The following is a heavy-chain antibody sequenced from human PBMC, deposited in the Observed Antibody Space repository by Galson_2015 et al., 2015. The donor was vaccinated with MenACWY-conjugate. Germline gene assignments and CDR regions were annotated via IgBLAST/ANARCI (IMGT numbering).Heavy chain of an antibody. CDR3: ASPVRIRMTVSVPYYFDH. J-gene: IGHJ4*02. Sequence: SLRLSCAASGFTLSHYCMSWVRQAPGKGLEWVATIKDDGGEKYFVDSVKGRFTVSRDDAKNALFLQLNIVRPEDTAVYYCASPVRIRMTVSVPYYFDHWGQGALVTVSS. CDR2: IKDDGGEK. V-gene: IGHV3-7*05. D-gene: IGHD2-15*01. CDR1: GFTLSHYC.